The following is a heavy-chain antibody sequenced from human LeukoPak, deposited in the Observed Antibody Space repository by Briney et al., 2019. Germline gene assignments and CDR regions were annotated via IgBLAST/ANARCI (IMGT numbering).Heavy chain of an antibody. J-gene: IGHJ4*02. CDR2: IYYSGST. CDR3: ARLRIQLWRFDY. Sequence: SETLSLTCTVSGGSISSYYWSWIRQPPGKGLEWIGYIYYSGSTNYNPSLKSRVTISVDTSKNQFSLKLSSVTAADTAVYYCARLRIQLWRFDYWGQGTLVTVSS. V-gene: IGHV4-59*08. CDR1: GGSISSYY. D-gene: IGHD5-18*01.